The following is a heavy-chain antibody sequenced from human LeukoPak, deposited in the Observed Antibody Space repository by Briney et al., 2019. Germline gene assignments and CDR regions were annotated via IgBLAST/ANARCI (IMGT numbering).Heavy chain of an antibody. V-gene: IGHV4-34*01. D-gene: IGHD3-10*01. CDR2: INHSGST. J-gene: IGHJ3*02. CDR3: RRDLSDYYGSGSYRPIDAFDI. Sequence: SETLSLTCAVYSVSFSGYYWSWIRQPPGKGLEWIGEINHSGSTNYNPSLKSRVIISTDTSNNQFSLTLSPVTVADTTAYYCRRDLSDYYGSGSYRPIDAFDIWGEREMVTVSS. CDR1: SVSFSGYY.